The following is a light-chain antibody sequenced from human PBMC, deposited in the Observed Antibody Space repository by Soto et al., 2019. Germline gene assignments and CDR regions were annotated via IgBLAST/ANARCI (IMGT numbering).Light chain of an antibody. Sequence: DIQMTQSPSTLSASVGDRVTITCRASQSISDLLAWYQQKPGKAPKLLIYKASSLKSGVPSRLSGSGSGTEYTLPISSLQPDDFASYYCQQYNGYWTFDQGTKVEIK. J-gene: IGKJ1*01. CDR3: QQYNGYWT. V-gene: IGKV1-5*03. CDR2: KAS. CDR1: QSISDL.